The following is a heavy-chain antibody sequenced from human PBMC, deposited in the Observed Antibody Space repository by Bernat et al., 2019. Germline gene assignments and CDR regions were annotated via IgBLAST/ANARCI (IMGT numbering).Heavy chain of an antibody. CDR1: GFTFSSYG. D-gene: IGHD5-18*01. CDR3: ATRGSQLWSKIPFDY. Sequence: QVQLVESGGGVVQPGGSLRLSCAASGFTFSSYGMHWVRQAPGKGLEWVAFIRYDGSNKYYADSVKGRFTISRDNCKNTLYLQMNSLRAEDTAVYYCATRGSQLWSKIPFDYWGQGTLVTVSS. CDR2: IRYDGSNK. J-gene: IGHJ4*02. V-gene: IGHV3-30*02.